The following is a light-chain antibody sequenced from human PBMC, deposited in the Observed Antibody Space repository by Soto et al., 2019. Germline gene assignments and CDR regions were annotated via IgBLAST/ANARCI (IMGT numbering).Light chain of an antibody. V-gene: IGLV1-40*01. CDR2: GNS. CDR3: QADDSGLSGSAV. Sequence: QSVLTQPPSVSGAPGQRVTISCTGSSSNIGAGYDVHWYQQLPGTAPKLLIYGNSNRPSGVPDRFSGSKSGTSASLAITGLQSEDEADYYGQADDSGLSGSAVFVGGTQLTGL. CDR1: SSNIGAGYD. J-gene: IGLJ7*01.